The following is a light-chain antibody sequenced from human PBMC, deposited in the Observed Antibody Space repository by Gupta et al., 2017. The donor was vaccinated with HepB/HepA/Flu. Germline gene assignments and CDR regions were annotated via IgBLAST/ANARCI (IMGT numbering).Light chain of an antibody. Sequence: DIQMTQSPSSLSASVGDRVTITCQASQDISNFLNWYQQKPGKAPKLLIYDASNLEEGVPSRFNGSGGGTDVTFSISSRQPEDIAAYYCQQEENLHQTWTFGQGTKVEIK. CDR2: DAS. J-gene: IGKJ1*01. CDR1: QDISNF. V-gene: IGKV1-33*01. CDR3: QQEENLHQTWT.